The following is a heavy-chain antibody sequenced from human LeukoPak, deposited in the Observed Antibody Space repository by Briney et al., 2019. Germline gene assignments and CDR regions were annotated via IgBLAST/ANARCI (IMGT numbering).Heavy chain of an antibody. CDR2: IYYSGST. CDR3: ARVVGITHGYYYYMDV. D-gene: IGHD1-20*01. CDR1: GGSISSYY. V-gene: IGHV4-59*01. Sequence: PSETLSLTCTVSGGSISSYYWSWIRQPPGKGLEWIGYIYYSGSTNYNPSLKSRVTISVDTSKNQFSLKLSSVTAADTAVYYCARVVGITHGYYYYMDVWGKGTTVTVSS. J-gene: IGHJ6*03.